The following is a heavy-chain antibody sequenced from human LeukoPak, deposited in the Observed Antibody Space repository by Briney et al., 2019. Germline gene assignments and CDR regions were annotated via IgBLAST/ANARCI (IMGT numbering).Heavy chain of an antibody. Sequence: GASVKVSCKASGDTFTSYYMHWVRQAPGQGLEWMGIINPSGGSTSYAQKFQGRVTMTRDTSTSTVYMELSSLRSEDTAVYYCARERDVDTAISPFDYWGQGTLVTVSS. J-gene: IGHJ4*02. CDR2: INPSGGST. V-gene: IGHV1-46*01. CDR1: GDTFTSYY. CDR3: ARERDVDTAISPFDY. D-gene: IGHD5-18*01.